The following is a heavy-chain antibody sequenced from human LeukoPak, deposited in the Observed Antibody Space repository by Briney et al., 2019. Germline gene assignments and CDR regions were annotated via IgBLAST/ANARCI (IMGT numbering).Heavy chain of an antibody. V-gene: IGHV3-23*01. CDR3: AKDSWSRNGIYDAFDI. Sequence: GGSLRLSCVASGFIFSEYAMNWVRQAPGKGLEWVSVVGGDDTNYYIDSAKGRFTISRDNSKNTLSLQMNNLRPEDTAVYYCAKDSWSRNGIYDAFDIWGQGIMVTVSS. J-gene: IGHJ3*02. CDR1: GFIFSEYA. D-gene: IGHD2-8*01. CDR2: VGGDDTN.